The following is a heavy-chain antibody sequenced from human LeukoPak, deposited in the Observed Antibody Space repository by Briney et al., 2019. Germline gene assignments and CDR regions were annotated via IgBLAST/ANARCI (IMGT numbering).Heavy chain of an antibody. J-gene: IGHJ4*02. CDR2: ISSSGTII. Sequence: PGGSLRLSCAASGFTFSSYSMNWVRQAPGKGLEWVSYISSSGTIIYYADSVKGRFTISRDNAKNSLYLQMNSLRAEDTAVYYCARDQISSGWYYFDYWGQGTLVTVSS. V-gene: IGHV3-48*01. D-gene: IGHD6-19*01. CDR3: ARDQISSGWYYFDY. CDR1: GFTFSSYS.